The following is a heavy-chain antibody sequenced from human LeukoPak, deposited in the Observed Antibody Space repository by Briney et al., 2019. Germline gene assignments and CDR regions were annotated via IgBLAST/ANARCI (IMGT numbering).Heavy chain of an antibody. D-gene: IGHD3-10*01. CDR1: GFTFSSYA. CDR3: ARAMGYYGSGDAFDI. CDR2: ISYDGSNK. J-gene: IGHJ3*02. Sequence: GGSLRLSCAASGFTFSSYAMHWVRQAPGKGLEWVAVISYDGSNKYYADSVKGRFTISRDNSKNTLYLQMNSLRAEDTAVYYCARAMGYYGSGDAFDIWGQGTMVTVSS. V-gene: IGHV3-30*04.